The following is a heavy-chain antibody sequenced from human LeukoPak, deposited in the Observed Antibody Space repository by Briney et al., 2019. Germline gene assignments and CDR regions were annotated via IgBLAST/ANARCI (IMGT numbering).Heavy chain of an antibody. D-gene: IGHD3-16*01. V-gene: IGHV4-39*02. J-gene: IGHJ3*01. CDR1: GGSFTNSSSS. CDR3: ARRWTLRLHAFDV. Sequence: SETLSLTCAVSGGSFTNSSSSWGWIRQAPGKGLEWIGNIYFRGRTIYNPSLKSRISISADTSKNTFSLRLTSMTAADTAVYYCARRWTLRLHAFDVWGHGTLVTVSS. CDR2: IYFRGRT.